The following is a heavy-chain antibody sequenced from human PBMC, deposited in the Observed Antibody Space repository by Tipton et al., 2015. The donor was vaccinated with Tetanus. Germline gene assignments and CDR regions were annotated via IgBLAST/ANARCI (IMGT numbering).Heavy chain of an antibody. Sequence: LRLSCTVSGASISTYSWTWIRQSPGKGLEWIAYLYFSGNTNYNPSLKTRVTMSPDTSKNQVSLRLNSVTAADTPVYYCARAGEGGYDATMGFYYYYMGVWGKGTTVTVSS. J-gene: IGHJ6*03. CDR1: GASISTYS. D-gene: IGHD5-12*01. V-gene: IGHV4-59*01. CDR2: LYFSGNT. CDR3: ARAGEGGYDATMGFYYYYMGV.